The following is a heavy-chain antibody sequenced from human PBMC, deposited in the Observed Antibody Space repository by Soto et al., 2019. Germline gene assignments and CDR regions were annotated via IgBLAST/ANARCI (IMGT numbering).Heavy chain of an antibody. J-gene: IGHJ3*02. Sequence: GGSLRLSCAASGFTFSNAWMSWVRQAPGKGLEWVGRIKSKTDGGTTDYAAPVKGRFTISRDDSKNTLYLQMNSLKTEDTAVYYCTTGLYCGGDCYFLAFDIWGQGTMVTVSS. CDR3: TTGLYCGGDCYFLAFDI. V-gene: IGHV3-15*01. CDR2: IKSKTDGGTT. CDR1: GFTFSNAW. D-gene: IGHD2-21*01.